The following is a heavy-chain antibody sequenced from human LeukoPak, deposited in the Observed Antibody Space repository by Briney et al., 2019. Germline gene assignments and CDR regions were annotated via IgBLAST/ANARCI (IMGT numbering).Heavy chain of an antibody. Sequence: GGSLRLSCAASGFTFSNSAMAWVRQAPGKGLEWVSAISGRGDNTYYADSVKGRFTISRDNCKNTLYLQMNSLRAEDTAVYYCATATPPYCSGGSCYLDHWGQGTLVTVSS. J-gene: IGHJ4*02. CDR3: ATATPPYCSGGSCYLDH. CDR2: ISGRGDNT. V-gene: IGHV3-23*01. D-gene: IGHD2-15*01. CDR1: GFTFSNSA.